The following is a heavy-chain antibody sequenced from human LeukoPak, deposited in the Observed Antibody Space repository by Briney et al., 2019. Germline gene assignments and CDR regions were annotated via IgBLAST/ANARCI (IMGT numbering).Heavy chain of an antibody. D-gene: IGHD3-22*01. J-gene: IGHJ4*02. Sequence: PGGSLRLSCAASGFTFSSYEMNWVRQAPGKGLEWVSYISNSGSPIYYADSVKGRFTISRDNTKNSLYLQMNSLRAEDTAMYYCTTYYDSGPSKDWGQGTLVTVSS. CDR2: ISNSGSPI. CDR1: GFTFSSYE. V-gene: IGHV3-48*03. CDR3: TTYYDSGPSKD.